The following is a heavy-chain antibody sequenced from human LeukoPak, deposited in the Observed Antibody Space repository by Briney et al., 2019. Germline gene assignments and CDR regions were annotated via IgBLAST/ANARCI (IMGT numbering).Heavy chain of an antibody. CDR3: ARAGRDGYNYGVYYFDY. CDR2: TYYRSKWYN. V-gene: IGHV6-1*01. J-gene: IGHJ4*02. Sequence: SQTLPLTCAISGDSVSSNSAAWNWIRQSPSRGLEWLGRTYYRSKWYNDYAVSVKSRITINPDTSKNQFSLQLNSVTPEDTAVYYCARAGRDGYNYGVYYFDYWGQGTLVTVSS. CDR1: GDSVSSNSAA. D-gene: IGHD5-12*01.